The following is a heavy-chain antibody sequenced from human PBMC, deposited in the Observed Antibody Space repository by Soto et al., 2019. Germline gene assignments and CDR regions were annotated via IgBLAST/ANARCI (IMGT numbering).Heavy chain of an antibody. CDR2: IYYSGST. D-gene: IGHD6-6*01. V-gene: IGHV4-59*08. Sequence: ATLSLTCTVSGGAISSYYWTWIRQPPGKGLEWIGYIYYSGSTNYNSFLKSRVTISVATPKTQVSLKFSSVTAPDTAVYYCYTLARYYHYRDVWGTETTVTVS. CDR3: YTLARYYHYRDV. J-gene: IGHJ6*03. CDR1: GGAISSYY.